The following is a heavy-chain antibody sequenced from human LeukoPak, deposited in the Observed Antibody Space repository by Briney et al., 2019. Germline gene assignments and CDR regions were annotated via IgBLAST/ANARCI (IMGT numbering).Heavy chain of an antibody. V-gene: IGHV4-34*01. CDR3: ARRGTAAWFGIFDY. Sequence: SETLSLTCAVYGGSFSGYYWSWIRQPPGKGLEWIGEINHSGSTNYNPSLKSRVTISVDTSKNQFSLKLSSVTAADTAVYYCARRGTAAWFGIFDYWGQGTLVTVSS. J-gene: IGHJ4*02. CDR2: INHSGST. CDR1: GGSFSGYY. D-gene: IGHD6-13*01.